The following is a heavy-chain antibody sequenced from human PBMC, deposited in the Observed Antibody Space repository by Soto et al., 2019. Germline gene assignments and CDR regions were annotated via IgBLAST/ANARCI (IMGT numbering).Heavy chain of an antibody. CDR1: GFSFINYG. Sequence: QVQLVESGGGVVQPGGSLRLSCSASGFSFINYGMHWVRQAPGKGLEWVAVISYDGSTKYHADSVKGRFTISRDNSQNTLSLQMNNLRAEDTAMYYCAKDSLENPFRWELLSYFHYWGQGTLVTVSS. J-gene: IGHJ4*02. CDR3: AKDSLENPFRWELLSYFHY. D-gene: IGHD1-26*01. V-gene: IGHV3-30*18. CDR2: ISYDGSTK.